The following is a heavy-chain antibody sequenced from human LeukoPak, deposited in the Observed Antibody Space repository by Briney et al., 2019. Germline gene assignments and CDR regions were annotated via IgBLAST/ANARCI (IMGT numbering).Heavy chain of an antibody. D-gene: IGHD3-22*01. J-gene: IGHJ4*02. CDR2: INHSGST. V-gene: IGHV4-34*01. Sequence: PSETLSLTCAVYGGSFSGYYWSWIRQPPGKGLEWIGEINHSGSTNYNPSLKSRVTISVDTSKNQFSLKLSSVTAADTAAYYCARHPIYYYDSSGYWTSWGQGTLVTVSS. CDR3: ARHPIYYYDSSGYWTS. CDR1: GGSFSGYY.